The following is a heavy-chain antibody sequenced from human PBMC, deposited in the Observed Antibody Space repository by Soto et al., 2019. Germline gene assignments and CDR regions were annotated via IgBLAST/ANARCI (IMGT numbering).Heavy chain of an antibody. J-gene: IGHJ4*02. V-gene: IGHV3-48*03. CDR1: GFTFSSYE. CDR2: ISSSGSTI. D-gene: IGHD5-12*01. Sequence: PGGSLRLSXAASGFTFSSYEMNWVRQAPGKGLEWVSYISSSGSTIYYADSVKGRFTISRDNAKNSLYLQLSSLTSEDTAVYYCATNEGRDGYSFDYWGQGTLVTVSS. CDR3: ATNEGRDGYSFDY.